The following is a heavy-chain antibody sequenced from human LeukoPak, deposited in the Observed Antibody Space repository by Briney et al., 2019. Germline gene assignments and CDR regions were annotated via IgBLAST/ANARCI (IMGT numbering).Heavy chain of an antibody. Sequence: GGSLRLSCAPSGFTVISNHMSWVRQAPGKGLEWVSVIYSSGGTYYADSVKGRFTISRDNSNLYLQMNSLRPEDTAMYYCAREGVSGSYFDYWGQGTLVTVSS. D-gene: IGHD6-19*01. CDR2: IYSSGGT. V-gene: IGHV3-53*01. CDR3: AREGVSGSYFDY. J-gene: IGHJ4*02. CDR1: GFTVISNH.